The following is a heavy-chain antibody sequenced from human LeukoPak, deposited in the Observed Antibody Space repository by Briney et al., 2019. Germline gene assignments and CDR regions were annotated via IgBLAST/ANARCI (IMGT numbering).Heavy chain of an antibody. V-gene: IGHV3-7*01. CDR2: IKEDGSEK. Sequence: PGGSLRLSCAASGFTISSYSMNWVRQAPGKGLEWVANIKEDGSEKYYVDSVKGRFTISRDNDKNSLDLQMNSLRAEDTAVYYCARDWWDSSGYYDYWGQGTLVTVSS. D-gene: IGHD3-22*01. CDR3: ARDWWDSSGYYDY. CDR1: GFTISSYS. J-gene: IGHJ4*02.